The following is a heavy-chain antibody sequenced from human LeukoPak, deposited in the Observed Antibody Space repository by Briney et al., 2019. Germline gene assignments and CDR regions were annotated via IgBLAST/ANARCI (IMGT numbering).Heavy chain of an antibody. CDR2: IYYSGST. CDR1: GGSISSSSYY. CDR3: ARTDTAMVTGLDY. V-gene: IGHV4-39*07. Sequence: SETLSLTCTVSGGSISSSSYYWGWIRQPPGKGLEWIGSIYYSGSTYYNPSLKSRVTISVDTSKNQFSLKLSSVTAADTAVYYCARTDTAMVTGLDYWGQGTLVTVSS. J-gene: IGHJ4*02. D-gene: IGHD5-18*01.